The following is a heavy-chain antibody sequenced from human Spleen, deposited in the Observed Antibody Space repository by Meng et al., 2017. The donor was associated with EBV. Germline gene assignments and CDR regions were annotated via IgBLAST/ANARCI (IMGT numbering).Heavy chain of an antibody. V-gene: IGHV4-34*01. D-gene: IGHD3-16*02. Sequence: QVRLQLWGGRLLKPSETLSLTCGVFGGSFSRYYWSWIRQPPGKGLEWIGEINHSGSTNYKPSLKSRVTMSVDTSRDQFSLRLSSATAADTAVYYCARGWSYRNRDSDFWGQGTLVTVSS. CDR2: INHSGST. J-gene: IGHJ4*02. CDR3: ARGWSYRNRDSDF. CDR1: GGSFSRYY.